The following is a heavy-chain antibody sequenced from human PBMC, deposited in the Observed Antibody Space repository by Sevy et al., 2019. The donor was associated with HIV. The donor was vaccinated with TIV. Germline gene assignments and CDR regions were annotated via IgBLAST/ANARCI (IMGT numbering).Heavy chain of an antibody. CDR2: IYHSGST. D-gene: IGHD2-2*03. V-gene: IGHV4-4*02. Sequence: SETLSLTCAVSGGSISSDNWWNWVRQTPGKGLEWIGEIYHSGSTNRNPSLKSRVTISVDKSKNQFSLKLSSVTAADTAVYYCARGVGGYCSSTSCHVDYWGQGTLVTVSS. CDR3: ARGVGGYCSSTSCHVDY. CDR1: GGSISSDNW. J-gene: IGHJ4*02.